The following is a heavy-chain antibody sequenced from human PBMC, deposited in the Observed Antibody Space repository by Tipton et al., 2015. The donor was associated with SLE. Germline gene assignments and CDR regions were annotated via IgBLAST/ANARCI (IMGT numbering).Heavy chain of an antibody. CDR3: ARDKNGDYYDY. CDR2: IYATGIT. CDR1: GNVISRGYF. D-gene: IGHD4-17*01. Sequence: TLSLTCGVSGNVISRGYFWGWIRQPAGKGLEWIGHIYATGITNYNPSLKSRVTISVDTSKNQFSLKLSSVTAADTVVYYCARDKNGDYYDYWGQGTLVTVSS. J-gene: IGHJ4*02. V-gene: IGHV4-61*09.